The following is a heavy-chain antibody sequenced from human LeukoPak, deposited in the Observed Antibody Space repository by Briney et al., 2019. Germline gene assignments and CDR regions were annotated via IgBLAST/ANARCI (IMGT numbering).Heavy chain of an antibody. CDR1: GFTFSSYE. V-gene: IGHV3-48*03. D-gene: IGHD3-22*01. CDR3: TTDAGHYYDSSAMV. J-gene: IGHJ1*01. CDR2: ISSSGSTI. Sequence: GGSLRLSCAASGFTFSSYEMNWVRQAPGKGLEWVSYISSSGSTIYYADSVKGRFTISRDNAKNSLYLQMNSLKTEDTAVYYCTTDAGHYYDSSAMVWGQGTLVTVSS.